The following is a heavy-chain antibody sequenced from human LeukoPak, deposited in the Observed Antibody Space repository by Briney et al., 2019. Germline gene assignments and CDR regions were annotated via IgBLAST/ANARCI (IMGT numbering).Heavy chain of an antibody. J-gene: IGHJ4*02. CDR1: GGSFSGYY. CDR3: ARRAVSSSNRTPFDY. Sequence: SETLSLTCAVYGGSFSGYYWSWIRQPPGKGLEWIGEINHSGSTNYNPSLKSRVTIPVDTSKNQFSLKLSSVTAADTAVYYCARRAVSSSNRTPFDYWGQGTLVTVSS. V-gene: IGHV4-34*01. D-gene: IGHD1-14*01. CDR2: INHSGST.